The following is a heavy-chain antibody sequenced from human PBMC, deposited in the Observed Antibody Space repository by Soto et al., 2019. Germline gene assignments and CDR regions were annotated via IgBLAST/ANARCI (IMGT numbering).Heavy chain of an antibody. V-gene: IGHV1-18*04. CDR1: GYTFTSYG. CDR3: ARVSPYGDYTGGRAAGGDY. J-gene: IGHJ4*02. Sequence: QVQLVQFGAEVKKPGASVKVSCKASGYTFTSYGISWVRQAPGQGLEWMGWISAYNGNTNYAQKLQGRVTMTTDTATSTAYMELRSLRSDDTAVYYCARVSPYGDYTGGRAAGGDYWGQGTLVTVSS. D-gene: IGHD4-17*01. CDR2: ISAYNGNT.